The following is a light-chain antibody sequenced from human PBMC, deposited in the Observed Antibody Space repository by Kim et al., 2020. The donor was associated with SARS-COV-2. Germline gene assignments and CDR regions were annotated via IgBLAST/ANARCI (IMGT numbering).Light chain of an antibody. CDR2: GAS. CDR1: QSVDSN. V-gene: IGKV3-15*01. CDR3: QQYSHWPPFT. J-gene: IGKJ2*01. Sequence: EIVMTQSPATLSVSPGERVTLSCRARQSVDSNLAWYQQKPGQAPRLLIYGASTRATDIPARFSGSWSGTEFTLIISSLQSEDFAVYYCQQYSHWPPFTFGQGTKLEI.